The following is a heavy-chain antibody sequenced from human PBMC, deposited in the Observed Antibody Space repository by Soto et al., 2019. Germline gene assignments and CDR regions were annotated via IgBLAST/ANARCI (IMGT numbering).Heavy chain of an antibody. CDR3: ARSSLITIAAAGRPRNWFDP. V-gene: IGHV4-34*01. Sequence: PSETLSLTCAAYGGSFSGYYLSWIRQPPGKGLEWIGEINHSGSTNYNPSLKSRVTISVDTSKNQFSLKLSSVTAADTAVYYCARSSLITIAAAGRPRNWFDPWGQGTLVTVSS. CDR2: INHSGST. D-gene: IGHD6-13*01. CDR1: GGSFSGYY. J-gene: IGHJ5*02.